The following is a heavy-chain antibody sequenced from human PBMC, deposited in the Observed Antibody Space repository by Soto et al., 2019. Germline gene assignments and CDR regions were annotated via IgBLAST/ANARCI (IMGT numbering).Heavy chain of an antibody. CDR1: GFTFSNYV. V-gene: IGHV3-23*01. D-gene: IGHD6-13*01. J-gene: IGHJ4*02. CDR3: AKDQGSSWYEIDY. Sequence: QPGVSLRLSCAASGFTFSNYVVTWVRQASGKGLEWVSTISGSGGSTYYADSVKGRFTISRDNSKNTLYLQMNSLRAEDTAVYYCAKDQGSSWYEIDYWGQET. CDR2: ISGSGGST.